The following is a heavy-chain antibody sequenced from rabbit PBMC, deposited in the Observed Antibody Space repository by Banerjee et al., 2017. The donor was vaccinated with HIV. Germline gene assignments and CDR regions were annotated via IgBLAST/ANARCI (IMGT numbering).Heavy chain of an antibody. J-gene: IGHJ6*01. CDR3: ARDDTYGYAAYAYATYGMDL. D-gene: IGHD6-1*01. CDR1: GFSFSNNYY. V-gene: IGHV1S40*01. CDR2: IYTGSGGT. Sequence: QSLEESGGGLVQPEGSLTLTCTASGFSFSNNYYMCWVRQAPGKGLEWIGCIYTGSGGTNYASWAKGRFTSSKTSSTTVTLQMTSLTAADTATYFCARDDTYGYAAYAYATYGMDLWGPGTLVTVS.